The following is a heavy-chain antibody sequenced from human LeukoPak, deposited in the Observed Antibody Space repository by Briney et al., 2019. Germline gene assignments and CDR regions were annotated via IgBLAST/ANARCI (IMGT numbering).Heavy chain of an antibody. CDR2: ISAYNGNT. D-gene: IGHD3-10*01. CDR3: ARDLEFAPGYFDY. Sequence: ASVKVSCKASGYTFTSYGISWVRQAPGQGLEWMGWISAYNGNTNYAQKLQGRVTITADKSTSTAYMELSSLRSEDTAVYYCARDLEFAPGYFDYWGQGTLVTVSS. J-gene: IGHJ4*02. V-gene: IGHV1-18*01. CDR1: GYTFTSYG.